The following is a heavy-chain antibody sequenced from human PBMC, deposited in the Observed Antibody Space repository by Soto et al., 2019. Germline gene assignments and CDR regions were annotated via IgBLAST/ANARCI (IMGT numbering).Heavy chain of an antibody. V-gene: IGHV4-61*01. J-gene: IGHJ6*02. Sequence: PSETLSLTCTVSGGSVSSGSYYWSWIRQPPGKGLEWIGYIYYSGSTNYNPSLKSRVTISVDTSKNQFSLKLSSVTAADTAVYYLAGASGDYYYVMAVGGQGTRVTASS. CDR1: GGSVSSGSYY. CDR2: IYYSGST. CDR3: AGASGDYYYVMAV. D-gene: IGHD1-26*01.